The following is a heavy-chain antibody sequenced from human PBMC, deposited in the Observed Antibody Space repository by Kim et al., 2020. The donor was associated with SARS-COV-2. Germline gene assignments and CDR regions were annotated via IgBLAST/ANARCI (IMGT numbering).Heavy chain of an antibody. J-gene: IGHJ4*02. V-gene: IGHV1-2*02. D-gene: IGHD6-19*01. CDR2: INPNSGGT. Sequence: ASVKVSCKASGYTFTGYYMHWVRQAPGQGLEWMGWINPNSGGTNYAQKFQGRVTMTRDTSISTAYMELSRLRSDDTAVYYCARDIDYSSSVDYWGQGTLVTVSS. CDR1: GYTFTGYY. CDR3: ARDIDYSSSVDY.